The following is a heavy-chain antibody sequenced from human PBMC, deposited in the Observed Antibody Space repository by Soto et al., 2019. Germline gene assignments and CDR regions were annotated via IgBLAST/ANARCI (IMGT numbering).Heavy chain of an antibody. Sequence: GASVKVSCKASGYTFTSYYMHWVRQAPGQGLEWMGIISPISSTTSAQKFQGRVTMTRDTSTSTVYMELTSLKSEDTSVYYCAREGGGFTPTHYYYYYGMDVWGQGTTVTVSS. J-gene: IGHJ6*02. CDR3: AREGGGFTPTHYYYYYGMDV. D-gene: IGHD3-16*01. CDR1: GYTFTSYY. CDR2: ISPISST. V-gene: IGHV1-46*01.